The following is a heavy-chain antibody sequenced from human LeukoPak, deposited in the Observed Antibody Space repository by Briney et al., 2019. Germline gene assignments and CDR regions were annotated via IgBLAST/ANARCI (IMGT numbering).Heavy chain of an antibody. CDR1: GGSISSGSYY. D-gene: IGHD2-21*01. CDR3: ARVGYYPDYYMDV. CDR2: IYTSGST. V-gene: IGHV4-61*02. Sequence: SETLSLTCTVSGGSISSGSYYWSWIRQPAGKGLEWIGRIYTSGSTNYNPSLKSRVTISVDTSKNQFSLKLSSVTAADTAVYYCARVGYYPDYYMDVWGKGTTVTVPS. J-gene: IGHJ6*03.